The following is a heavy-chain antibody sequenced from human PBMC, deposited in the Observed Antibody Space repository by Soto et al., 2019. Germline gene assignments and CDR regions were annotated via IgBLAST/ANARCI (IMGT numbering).Heavy chain of an antibody. CDR1: GGSFSGYQ. J-gene: IGHJ6*03. D-gene: IGHD3-10*01. CDR3: ARGVILWFGELSRRGGYHYYMDV. V-gene: IGHV4-34*01. Sequence: QVQLQQWGAGLLKPSETLSLTCAVYGGSFSGYQWSWIRQTPGKGLEWIGEINDSGNINYNPSLKSRDTILLDTPKKQISLKLSSVTGADSAVYYCARGVILWFGELSRRGGYHYYMDVWGKGTTVTVSS. CDR2: INDSGNI.